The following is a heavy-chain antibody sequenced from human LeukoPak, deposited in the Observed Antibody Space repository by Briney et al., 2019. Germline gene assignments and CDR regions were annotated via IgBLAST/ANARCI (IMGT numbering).Heavy chain of an antibody. CDR2: ISGSGGST. CDR3: AKDPLVVVPADGGYFQH. V-gene: IGHV3-23*01. J-gene: IGHJ1*01. CDR1: GFTFSSYA. Sequence: GGSLRLSCAASGFTFSSYAMSWVRQAPGKGLEWVSAISGSGGSTYYADSVKGRFTISRDNSKNTLYLQMNSLRAEDTAVYYCAKDPLVVVPADGGYFQHWGQGTLVTVSS. D-gene: IGHD2-2*01.